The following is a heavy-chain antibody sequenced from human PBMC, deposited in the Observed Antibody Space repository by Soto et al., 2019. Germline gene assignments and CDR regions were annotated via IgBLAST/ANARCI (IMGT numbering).Heavy chain of an antibody. CDR2: ITSSSSTI. J-gene: IGHJ6*02. V-gene: IGHV3-48*02. CDR1: GFTFRSYT. Sequence: EVQLVESGGGLVQPGGSLRLSCAASGFTFRSYTMNWVRQAPGKGLEWVSYITSSSSTIYYADSVKGRFTISRDNAKNSLYLQMTSLRDEDTAVYYCARTLAAAAYYYYYGMDVWGQGTTVTVSS. D-gene: IGHD6-13*01. CDR3: ARTLAAAAYYYYYGMDV.